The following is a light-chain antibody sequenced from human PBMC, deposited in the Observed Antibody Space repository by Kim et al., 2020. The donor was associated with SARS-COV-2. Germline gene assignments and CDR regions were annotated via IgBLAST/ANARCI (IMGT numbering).Light chain of an antibody. CDR2: NNN. CDR3: ATRDDSLDGWV. Sequence: GQRSTIRCSGCYPTLGRNTVIWYQQLPGTAPKFLISNNNQRPSGVPARFSGSKSGTSASLAISGLQSEDEADYYCATRDDSLDGWVFGGGTQLTVL. V-gene: IGLV1-44*01. J-gene: IGLJ3*02. CDR1: YPTLGRNT.